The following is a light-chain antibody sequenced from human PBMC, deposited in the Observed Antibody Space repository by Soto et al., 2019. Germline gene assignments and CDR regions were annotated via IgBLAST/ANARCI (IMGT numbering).Light chain of an antibody. CDR2: AAS. V-gene: IGKV1-9*01. CDR3: QQLNSYPST. J-gene: IGKJ5*01. CDR1: QGISSY. Sequence: DIQLTQSPSFLSASVGDRVTITCRASQGISSYLAWYQQKPGKAPKLLIYAASTLQSGVPSRFSGSGSGTEFTLTISSLQPEDFATYYCQQLNSYPSTFGQETRLEIK.